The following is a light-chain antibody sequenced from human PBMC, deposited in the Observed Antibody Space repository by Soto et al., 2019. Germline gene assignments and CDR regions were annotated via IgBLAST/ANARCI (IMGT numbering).Light chain of an antibody. V-gene: IGLV2-11*01. CDR3: CSYAGSYGYV. CDR2: DAS. J-gene: IGLJ1*01. CDR1: SSDVGGYNY. Sequence: QSVLTQPRSVSGSPGQSVTISCTGTSSDVGGYNYVSWYQQHPGKAPKLMIYDASKRPSGVPDRFSGSKSGNTASLTISGLQAEDEADYYCCSYAGSYGYVFGTGTKVTVL.